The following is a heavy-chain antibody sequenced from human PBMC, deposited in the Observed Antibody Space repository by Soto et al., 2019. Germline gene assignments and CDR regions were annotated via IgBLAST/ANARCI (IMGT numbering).Heavy chain of an antibody. D-gene: IGHD3-9*01. CDR1: GYTFTSYD. J-gene: IGHJ4*02. CDR3: ARVLPYYDILTDPDFDY. Sequence: GASVKVSCKASGYTFTSYDINWVRQATGQGLEWMGWMNPNSGNTGYAQKFQGRVTMTRNTSISTAYMELSSLRSEDTAVYYCARVLPYYDILTDPDFDYWGQGTLVTVSS. V-gene: IGHV1-8*01. CDR2: MNPNSGNT.